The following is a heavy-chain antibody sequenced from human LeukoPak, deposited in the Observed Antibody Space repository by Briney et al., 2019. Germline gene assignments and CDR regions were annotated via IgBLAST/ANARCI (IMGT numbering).Heavy chain of an antibody. Sequence: SETLSLTCAVSGGSISSSNWWSWVRQPPGKGLEWIGEIYHSGSTNYNPSLKSRVTISVDKSKNQFSLKLSSVTAADTAVYYCAREGRAYYDSSGYYPSAFDIWGQGTMVTVSS. CDR3: AREGRAYYDSSGYYPSAFDI. J-gene: IGHJ3*02. CDR1: GGSISSSNW. CDR2: IYHSGST. V-gene: IGHV4-4*02. D-gene: IGHD3-22*01.